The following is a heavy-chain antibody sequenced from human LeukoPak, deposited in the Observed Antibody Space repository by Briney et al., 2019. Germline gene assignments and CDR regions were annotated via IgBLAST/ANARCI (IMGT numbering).Heavy chain of an antibody. D-gene: IGHD2-8*02. J-gene: IGHJ4*02. V-gene: IGHV3-7*01. CDR2: IKQDGSEK. Sequence: PGGSLRLSCAASGFTFSSYWMSWVRQAPGKGREWVANIKQDGSEKYYVGSVKGRFTISRDNAKNLLYLQMNSLRAEDTAVYYCARDLTGIDYWGQGTLATVSS. CDR1: GFTFSSYW. CDR3: ARDLTGIDY.